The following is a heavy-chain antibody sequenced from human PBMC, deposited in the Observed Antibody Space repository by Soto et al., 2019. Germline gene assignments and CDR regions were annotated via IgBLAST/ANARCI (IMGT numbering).Heavy chain of an antibody. CDR1: GASVNYW. Sequence: SETLSLTCAVSGASVNYWWSWVRQPPGKGLEGIGEISHTGSTNYNPALKSRVTISVDKSKNQFSLNLTSVTAADPAVYYCAKNNGWSQDPWGQGTLVTVSS. CDR3: AKNNGWSQDP. D-gene: IGHD6-19*01. J-gene: IGHJ5*02. CDR2: ISHTGST. V-gene: IGHV4-4*02.